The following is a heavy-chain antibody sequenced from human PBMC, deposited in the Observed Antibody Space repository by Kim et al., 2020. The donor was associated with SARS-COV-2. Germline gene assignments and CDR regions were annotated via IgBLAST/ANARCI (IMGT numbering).Heavy chain of an antibody. D-gene: IGHD3-16*02. CDR3: ARDRPDYVWGGYRSRINWFDP. J-gene: IGHJ5*02. Sequence: GGSLRLSCAASGFAFSSYSMNWVRQAPGKGLEWVSYISSSSSTIYYADSVKGRFTISRDNAKNTLYLQMNILRDEDTAVYYCARDRPDYVWGGYRSRINWFDPWGQGTLVTVSS. CDR1: GFAFSSYS. CDR2: ISSSSSTI. V-gene: IGHV3-48*02.